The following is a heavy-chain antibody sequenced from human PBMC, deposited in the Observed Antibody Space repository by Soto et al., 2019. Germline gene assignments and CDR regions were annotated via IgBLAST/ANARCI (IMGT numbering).Heavy chain of an antibody. D-gene: IGHD2-21*02. V-gene: IGHV3-74*01. CDR3: ARGGDPDY. CDR1: GLTFDYYW. Sequence: GGPLRLSCVAAGLTFDYYWVHWVRQAPGEGLMWVSRLQTDGSHPAYADSVKGRFTISRDNAKNTLYLQMNNLRAEDTAVYYCARGGDPDYWGQGPLVTVSS. CDR2: LQTDGSHP. J-gene: IGHJ4*02.